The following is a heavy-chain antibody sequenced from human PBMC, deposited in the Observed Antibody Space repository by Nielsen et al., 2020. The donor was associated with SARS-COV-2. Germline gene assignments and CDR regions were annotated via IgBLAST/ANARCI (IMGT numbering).Heavy chain of an antibody. CDR1: GGSISSYS. CDR2: IYYSGST. Sequence: SETLSLTCTVSGGSISSYSWSWIRQPPGKGLEWIGYIYYSGSTNYNPSLKSRVTISVDMSKNQFSLKLSSVTAADTAMYYCAREGFDWHYDYWGQGTLVTVSS. J-gene: IGHJ4*02. D-gene: IGHD3-9*01. V-gene: IGHV4-59*01. CDR3: AREGFDWHYDY.